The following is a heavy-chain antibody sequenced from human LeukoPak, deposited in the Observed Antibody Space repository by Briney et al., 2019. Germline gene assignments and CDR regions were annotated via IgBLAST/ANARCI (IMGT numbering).Heavy chain of an antibody. CDR3: AKASVNWFDP. Sequence: GGSLRLSCAASGFTFANAWMTWVRQAPGKGLEWVGRIKSKTSGGTTDYAAPVKGRFTISRDDSRTMLYLQMNSLKTEDTAVYYCAKASVNWFDPWGQGTLVTVSS. CDR1: GFTFANAW. J-gene: IGHJ5*02. V-gene: IGHV3-15*01. CDR2: IKSKTSGGTT.